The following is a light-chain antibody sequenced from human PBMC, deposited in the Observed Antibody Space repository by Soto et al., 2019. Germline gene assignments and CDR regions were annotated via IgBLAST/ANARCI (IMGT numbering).Light chain of an antibody. Sequence: EIVLTQSPATLSLSPGERATLSCRASQSVTSNYLAWYQQRPGQAPRLLVYGASTRATGIPDRISGSGSGTDFTLTISRLEPEDFAVYYCQQYGSSPPETFGQGTKVDIK. V-gene: IGKV3-20*01. CDR2: GAS. J-gene: IGKJ1*01. CDR3: QQYGSSPPET. CDR1: QSVTSNY.